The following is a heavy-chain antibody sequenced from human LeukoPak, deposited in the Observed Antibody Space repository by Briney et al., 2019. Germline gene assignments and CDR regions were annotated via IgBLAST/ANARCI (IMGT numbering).Heavy chain of an antibody. CDR3: ARLSAYYYGSFFYYYMDV. D-gene: IGHD3-10*01. J-gene: IGHJ6*03. CDR1: GFSFSSYW. CDR2: IKQDESER. Sequence: PGGSLRLSCDGSGFSFSSYWMTWDRQSPGKGPEWVANIKQDESERYTVDSVKGRFTISRDNAKNSVYLHMNNLRAENTALYYCARLSAYYYGSFFYYYMDVWGKGTTVTVSS. V-gene: IGHV3-7*01.